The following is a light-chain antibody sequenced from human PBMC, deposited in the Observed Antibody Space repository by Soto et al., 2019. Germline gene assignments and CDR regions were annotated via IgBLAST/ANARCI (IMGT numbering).Light chain of an antibody. Sequence: QSALTQPASVSGSPGQSITISCTGTSSDIGSYTLVSWYQQHPGKAPKVMIYEVDKWPSGVSTRVSGSRSGNTASLTISGLQAEDEADYFCCSYAGGFTYVFGTGTKLTVL. V-gene: IGLV2-23*02. J-gene: IGLJ1*01. CDR2: EVD. CDR1: SSDIGSYTL. CDR3: CSYAGGFTYV.